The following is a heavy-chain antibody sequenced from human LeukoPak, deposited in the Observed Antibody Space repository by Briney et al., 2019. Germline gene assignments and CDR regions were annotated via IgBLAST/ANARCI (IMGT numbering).Heavy chain of an antibody. Sequence: GGSLRLSCAASGFTSSNYWMSWVRQAPGKGPEWVANIKQDGSEKYYVDSVKGRFTISRDNAKNSLYLQMNSLRAEDTAVYWCARDDDYYYYGLDVWGQGTTVTVSS. V-gene: IGHV3-7*01. CDR2: IKQDGSEK. J-gene: IGHJ6*02. CDR1: GFTSSNYW. CDR3: ARDDDYYYYGLDV.